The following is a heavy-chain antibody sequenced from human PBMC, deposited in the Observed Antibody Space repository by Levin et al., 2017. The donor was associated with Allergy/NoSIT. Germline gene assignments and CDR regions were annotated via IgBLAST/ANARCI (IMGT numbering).Heavy chain of an antibody. V-gene: IGHV4-30-2*01. CDR3: ARGQDPGYCSGGSCYEKWFDP. CDR2: ISQSGT. D-gene: IGHD2-15*01. Sequence: PSQTLSLTCSVSGASINSGDYSWTWIRQPPGQGLEWIGYISQSGTYSHPSLKGRVTISEDTSKNQFSLKLTSVTAADTAVYYCARGQDPGYCSGGSCYEKWFDPWGQGTLVTVSS. CDR1: GASINSGDYS. J-gene: IGHJ5*02.